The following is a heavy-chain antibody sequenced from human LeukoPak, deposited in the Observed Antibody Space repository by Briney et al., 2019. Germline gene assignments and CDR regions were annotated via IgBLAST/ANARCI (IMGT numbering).Heavy chain of an antibody. Sequence: PGGSLRLSCAASGFTFNNAWMSWVRQAPGKGLEWVSYISSSSSTIYYADSVKGRFTISRDNAKNSLYLQMNSLRAEDTAVYYCARTYGAAAGGENWGQGTLVTVSS. CDR2: ISSSSSTI. J-gene: IGHJ4*02. CDR3: ARTYGAAAGGEN. V-gene: IGHV3-48*04. CDR1: GFTFNNAW. D-gene: IGHD6-13*01.